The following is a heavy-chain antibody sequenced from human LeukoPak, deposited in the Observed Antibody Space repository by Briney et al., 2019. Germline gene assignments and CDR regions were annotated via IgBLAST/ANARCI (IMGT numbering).Heavy chain of an antibody. Sequence: GGSLRLSCAVSGFTFNNAWMSWVRQAPGKGLEWVGRIYSKTDGGTTDYAAPVKGRFTISVDDSKTTLYLQMNSLKTEDTAVYYCTTYSSGSFGYWGQGTLVTVSS. V-gene: IGHV3-15*01. D-gene: IGHD3-22*01. CDR1: GFTFNNAW. CDR3: TTYSSGSFGY. J-gene: IGHJ4*02. CDR2: IYSKTDGGTT.